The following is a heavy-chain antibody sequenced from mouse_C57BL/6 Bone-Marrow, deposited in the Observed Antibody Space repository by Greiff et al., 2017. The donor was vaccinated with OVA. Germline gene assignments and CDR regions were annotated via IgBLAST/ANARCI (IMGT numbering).Heavy chain of an antibody. CDR3: ARNGPSYSNYEGFAY. J-gene: IGHJ3*01. CDR1: GFSLTSYA. Sequence: VMLVESGPGLVAPSQSLSITCTVSGFSLTSYAISWVRQPPGKGLEWLGVIWTGGGTNYNSALKSRLSISKDNSKSQVFLKMNSLQTDDTARYYCARNGPSYSNYEGFAYWGQGTLVTVSA. D-gene: IGHD2-5*01. V-gene: IGHV2-9-1*01. CDR2: IWTGGGT.